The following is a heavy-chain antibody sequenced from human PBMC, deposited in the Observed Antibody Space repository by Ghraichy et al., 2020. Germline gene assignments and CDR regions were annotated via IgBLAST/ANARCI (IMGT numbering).Heavy chain of an antibody. V-gene: IGHV3-23*01. CDR2: ISGSGGST. CDR1: GFTFSSYA. D-gene: IGHD3-16*02. CDR3: AKAKSPIRDYVWGSYPQGDDY. J-gene: IGHJ4*02. Sequence: GGSLRLSCAASGFTFSSYAMSWVRQAPGKGLEWVSAISGSGGSTYYADSVKGRFTISRDNSKNTLYLQMNSLRAEDTAVYYCAKAKSPIRDYVWGSYPQGDDYWGQGTLVTVSS.